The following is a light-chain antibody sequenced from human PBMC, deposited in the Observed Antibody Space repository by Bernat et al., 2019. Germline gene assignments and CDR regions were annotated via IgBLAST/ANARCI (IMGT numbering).Light chain of an antibody. CDR3: CSYARRYIRYV. J-gene: IGLJ1*01. CDR1: SSDVGGYNY. V-gene: IGLV2-11*01. Sequence: QSALTQPRSVSGSPGQSVTISCTGTSSDVGGYNYVSWYQQHPGKAPKLMIYDVSKGPSGVPDRFSGSKSGNTASLTISGLQAEDEADYYCCSYARRYIRYVFGTGTKVTVL. CDR2: DVS.